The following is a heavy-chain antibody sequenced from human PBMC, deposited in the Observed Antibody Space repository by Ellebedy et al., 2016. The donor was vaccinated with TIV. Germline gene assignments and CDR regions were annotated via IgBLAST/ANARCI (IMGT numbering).Heavy chain of an antibody. J-gene: IGHJ5*02. CDR2: ITTAGDS. CDR1: GFTFSSYW. Sequence: GESLKISCAASGFTFSSYWMHWVRQATGKGLEWVSAITTAGDSYYSGSVKGRFIISRENAKNSLYLQMNSLRAGDTAMYYCARAHRGWFDPWGQGTLVTVSS. V-gene: IGHV3-13*01. CDR3: ARAHRGWFDP. D-gene: IGHD1-14*01.